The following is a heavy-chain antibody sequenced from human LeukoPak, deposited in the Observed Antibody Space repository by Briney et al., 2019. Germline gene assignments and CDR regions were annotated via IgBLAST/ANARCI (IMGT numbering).Heavy chain of an antibody. D-gene: IGHD3-10*01. Sequence: PSETLSLTCTVSGYSISSGYYWGWIRQPPGKGLEWIGSIYHSGSTYYNPSLKSRVTISVDTSKNQFSLKLSSVTAADTAVYYCAIWFGAGKWGQGTLVTVSS. CDR2: IYHSGST. CDR1: GYSISSGYY. J-gene: IGHJ4*02. CDR3: AIWFGAGK. V-gene: IGHV4-38-2*02.